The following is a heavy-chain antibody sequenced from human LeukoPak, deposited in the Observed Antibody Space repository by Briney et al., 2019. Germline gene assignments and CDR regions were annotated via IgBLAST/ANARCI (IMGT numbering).Heavy chain of an antibody. D-gene: IGHD6-13*01. CDR3: TTVLSSKRYNLCDY. J-gene: IGHJ4*02. CDR1: GFTFSRYW. Sequence: PGGSLRLSCAPPGFTFSRYWMHWVRQAPGKGLMWVSRISPDGSTTLYADSVKGRFTISRDNAKNTLYLQMNSLGAEDTAVYYCTTVLSSKRYNLCDYWGQGTLVTVSS. V-gene: IGHV3-74*03. CDR2: ISPDGSTT.